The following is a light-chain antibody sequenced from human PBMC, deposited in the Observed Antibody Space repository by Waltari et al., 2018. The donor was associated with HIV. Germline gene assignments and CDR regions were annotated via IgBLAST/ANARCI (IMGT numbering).Light chain of an antibody. CDR2: GSG. CDR3: QSYDSSLTGSV. J-gene: IGLJ2*01. V-gene: IGLV1-40*01. CDR1: SPNIGAGYD. Sequence: QSVLTQPPSVSGAPGQRVTISCPGSSPNIGAGYDIHWYQQLPGTAPKLLIYGSGARPSGVPDRFSGSKSGTSASLAITGLQAEDEADYYCQSYDSSLTGSVFGGGTKLTVL.